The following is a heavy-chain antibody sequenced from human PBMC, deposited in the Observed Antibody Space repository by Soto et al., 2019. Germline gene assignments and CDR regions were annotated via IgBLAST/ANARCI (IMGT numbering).Heavy chain of an antibody. V-gene: IGHV6-1*01. D-gene: IGHD6-19*01. J-gene: IGHJ4*02. CDR3: AKGGRQWLVTSDFNY. CDR2: TYYKSGWHN. Sequence: SQTLSLTCAISGDSVSSNSAAWYWIRQSPSRGLEWLGGTYYKSGWHNDYAVSVKGRITINPDTSKNQFSPQLNSVTPEDTAVYYCAKGGRQWLVTSDFNYWGQGALVTVSS. CDR1: GDSVSSNSAA.